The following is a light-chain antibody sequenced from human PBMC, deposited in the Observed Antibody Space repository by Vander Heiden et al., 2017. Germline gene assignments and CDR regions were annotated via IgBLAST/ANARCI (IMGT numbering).Light chain of an antibody. V-gene: IGKV1-5*03. J-gene: IGKJ1*01. CDR1: QSISSW. Sequence: DIYMTQSPSTLSASVGDRVTITCRARQSISSWLAWYQQKPGKAPNLLIYKASSVESGVPSRFSGSGSGTEFILTISSLQPDDFATYYCQQYDGFPRTFGQGTKVEIK. CDR2: KAS. CDR3: QQYDGFPRT.